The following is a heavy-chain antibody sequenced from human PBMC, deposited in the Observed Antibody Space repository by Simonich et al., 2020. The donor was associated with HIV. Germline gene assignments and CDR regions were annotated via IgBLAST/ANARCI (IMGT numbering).Heavy chain of an antibody. Sequence: EVQLVESGGGLVKPGGSLRLSCAASGFTFSSYGMNWVRQAPGKGLEWVSSISSSSSYIYYADSVQGRFTISRDNAKNSLYLQMNSLRAEDTAVYYCARETGEGYFDLWGRGTLLTVSS. CDR3: ARETGEGYFDL. CDR1: GFTFSSYG. J-gene: IGHJ2*01. V-gene: IGHV3-21*01. D-gene: IGHD7-27*01. CDR2: ISSSSSYI.